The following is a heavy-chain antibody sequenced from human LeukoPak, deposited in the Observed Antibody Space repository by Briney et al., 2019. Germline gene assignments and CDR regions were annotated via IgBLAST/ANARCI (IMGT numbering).Heavy chain of an antibody. V-gene: IGHV4-39*01. CDR3: ATWDSGRYSQIDN. D-gene: IGHD1-26*01. CDR1: GGPVSSSSYY. Sequence: SGTLSLTCTVSGGPVSSSSYYWGWVRQSPEKGLECIGTIYYAGDTHYNPSLESRLTISVDTSKNQFSLKLRSVTAADTAVYYCATWDSGRYSQIDNWGQGTLVTVSS. CDR2: IYYAGDT. J-gene: IGHJ4*02.